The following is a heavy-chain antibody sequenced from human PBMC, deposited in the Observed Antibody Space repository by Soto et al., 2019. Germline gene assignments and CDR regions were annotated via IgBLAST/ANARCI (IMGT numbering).Heavy chain of an antibody. J-gene: IGHJ4*02. Sequence: EVQLLESGGGLVQPGGSLRLSCAASGFTFSSYAMRWVRQAPVKGLEWVSAISGSGGSTYYADSAKGRFTISRDNSKNTLYLQMNSLXXEXXXXXXXARPGSGSYYDYWGQGTLVTVSS. CDR3: ARPGSGSYYDY. CDR1: GFTFSSYA. V-gene: IGHV3-23*01. D-gene: IGHD1-26*01. CDR2: ISGSGGST.